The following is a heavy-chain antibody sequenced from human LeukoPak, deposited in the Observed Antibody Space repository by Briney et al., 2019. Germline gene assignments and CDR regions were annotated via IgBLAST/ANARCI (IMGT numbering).Heavy chain of an antibody. J-gene: IGHJ4*02. V-gene: IGHV3-30*02. Sequence: GGSLRLSCAASGFTFGSYGMHWVRQAPGKGLEWVAFIRYDGSNKYYADSVKGRFTISRDNSKNTLYLQMNSLRAEDTAVYYCAKDPDYYDSSGYYYQPLGYWGQGTLVTVSP. CDR1: GFTFGSYG. CDR3: AKDPDYYDSSGYYYQPLGY. D-gene: IGHD3-22*01. CDR2: IRYDGSNK.